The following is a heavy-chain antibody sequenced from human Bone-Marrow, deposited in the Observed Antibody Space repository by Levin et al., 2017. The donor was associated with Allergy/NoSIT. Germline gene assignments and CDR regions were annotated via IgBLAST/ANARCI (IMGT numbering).Heavy chain of an antibody. J-gene: IGHJ5*02. CDR1: GYSFPSYW. V-gene: IGHV5-51*01. D-gene: IGHD1-1*01. Sequence: GESLKISCKGSGYSFPSYWIAWVRQMPGKGLEWMGIIYPGDSDTRYSPSFQDQVTISADKSISTAYLQWISLKASDTAMYYCVGMHSGWFDPWGQGTLVTVSS. CDR3: VGMHSGWFDP. CDR2: IYPGDSDT.